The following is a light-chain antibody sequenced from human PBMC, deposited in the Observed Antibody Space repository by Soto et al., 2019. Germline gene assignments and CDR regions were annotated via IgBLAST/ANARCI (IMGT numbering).Light chain of an antibody. Sequence: QSALTQPPSVSGAPGQRVTISCTGSSSNIGTSNIGAGYDVHWYQQHPGTAPKLLIYRNNNRPSGVPDRFSASKSGTSATLAITGLQAEDEADYYCQSYDSSLSGAVFGGGTQLTVL. CDR3: QSYDSSLSGAV. J-gene: IGLJ3*02. CDR1: SSNIGTSNIGAGYD. CDR2: RNN. V-gene: IGLV1-40*01.